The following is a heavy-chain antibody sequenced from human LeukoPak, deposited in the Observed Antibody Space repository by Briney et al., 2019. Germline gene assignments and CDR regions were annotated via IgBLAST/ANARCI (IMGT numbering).Heavy chain of an antibody. V-gene: IGHV4-39*01. CDR1: GGSIRSSSYY. Sequence: PSETLSLTCTVPGGSIRSSSYYWGWIRQPPGKGLEWIGSMYYSGSTYYNPSLKSRVTISVDTSKNQFSLKLSSVTAADTAVYYCARTYYYDSSGYYSLFYWGQGTLVTVSS. CDR3: ARTYYYDSSGYYSLFY. CDR2: MYYSGST. D-gene: IGHD3-22*01. J-gene: IGHJ4*02.